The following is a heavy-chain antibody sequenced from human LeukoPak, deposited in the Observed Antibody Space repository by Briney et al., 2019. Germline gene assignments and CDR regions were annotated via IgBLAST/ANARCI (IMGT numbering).Heavy chain of an antibody. CDR2: IDTSGSTI. J-gene: IGHJ6*03. D-gene: IGHD2-21*02. CDR3: ARDRRVTHLFSSRNYYYMDV. Sequence: KSGGSLRLSCAASGFTFSDYYMSWFRQAPGKGLEWVSYIDTSGSTIHYADSVKGRFTISRDNAKTSLYLQMNSLRAEDTAVYYCARDRRVTHLFSSRNYYYMDVWGKGTTVTVSS. V-gene: IGHV3-11*04. CDR1: GFTFSDYY.